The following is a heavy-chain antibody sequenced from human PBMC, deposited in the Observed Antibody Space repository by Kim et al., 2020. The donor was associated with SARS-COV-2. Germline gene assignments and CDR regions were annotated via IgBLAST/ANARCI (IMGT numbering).Heavy chain of an antibody. V-gene: IGHV4-59*01. D-gene: IGHD3-22*01. CDR2: IYYSGST. Sequence: SETLSLTCTVSGGSISSYYCSWIRQPPGKGLEWVGYIYYSGSTNYNPSLKSRVTISVDTSKNQFSLKLSSVTAADTAVYYCARGPFGYYYDRSGLFDPWGQGTLVTVSS. J-gene: IGHJ5*02. CDR1: GGSISSYY. CDR3: ARGPFGYYYDRSGLFDP.